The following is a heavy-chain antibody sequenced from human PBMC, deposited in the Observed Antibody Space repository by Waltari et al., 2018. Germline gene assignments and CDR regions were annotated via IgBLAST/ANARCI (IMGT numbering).Heavy chain of an antibody. Sequence: EVQLVESGGGLVQPGGSLRLSCAASGFPFSAYRMHWVRQAPGKGLVWVSLIKADGRATLYADSVKGRFTMSRDNAKDTLYLQMNSLRGEDTAVYYCAIQISGVVFWGQGTLVTVSS. CDR1: GFPFSAYR. D-gene: IGHD3-3*01. V-gene: IGHV3-74*01. J-gene: IGHJ4*02. CDR2: IKADGRAT. CDR3: AIQISGVVF.